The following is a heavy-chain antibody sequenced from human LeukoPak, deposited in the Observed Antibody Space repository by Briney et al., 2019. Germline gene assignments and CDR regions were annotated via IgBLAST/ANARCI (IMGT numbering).Heavy chain of an antibody. CDR1: GFSISRYV. CDR2: ISRTSEYI. J-gene: IGHJ4*02. D-gene: IGHD3-16*01. CDR3: AGGGDFDY. Sequence: PGGSLRLSCAASGFSISRYVMNWVRQAPGKGLEWVSSISRTSEYIHYADSVRGRFAISRDNVKNSVYLQMNSLRAEDTAVYFCAGGGDFDYWGQGILVTVSA. V-gene: IGHV3-21*01.